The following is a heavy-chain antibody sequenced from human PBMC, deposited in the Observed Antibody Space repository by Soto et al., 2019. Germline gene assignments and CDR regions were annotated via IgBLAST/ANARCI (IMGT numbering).Heavy chain of an antibody. CDR2: IYHSGST. CDR1: GGSISSSSYY. CDR3: ARDKITGLFDY. V-gene: IGHV4-39*07. D-gene: IGHD2-8*02. J-gene: IGHJ4*02. Sequence: SETLSLTCTVSGGSISSSSYYWGWIRQPPGKGLEWIGSIYHSGSTYYNPSLKSRVTISVDTSKNQFSLKLTSVTAADTAVYYCARDKITGLFDYWGQGTLVTVSS.